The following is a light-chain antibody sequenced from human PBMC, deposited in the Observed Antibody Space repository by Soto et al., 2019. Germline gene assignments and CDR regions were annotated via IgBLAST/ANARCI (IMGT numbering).Light chain of an antibody. CDR2: EVS. CDR1: SSDVGGYNF. CDR3: SSFGGGNKVL. J-gene: IGLJ3*02. V-gene: IGLV2-8*01. Sequence: QSALTQPPSASGSPGQSVTISCTGTSSDVGGYNFVSWYHQHPGKVPKTMIYEVSKRPSGVPDRFSGSKSGNTASLTVSGLQAEDEADYYCSSFGGGNKVLFGGGTKLTVL.